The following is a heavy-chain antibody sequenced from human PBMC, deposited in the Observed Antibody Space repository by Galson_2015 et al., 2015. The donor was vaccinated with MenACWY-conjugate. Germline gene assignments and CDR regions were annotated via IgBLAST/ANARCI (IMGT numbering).Heavy chain of an antibody. CDR3: ARDRGEDTAMDV. D-gene: IGHD5-18*01. Sequence: LSLTCTVSGGSVSSGSYYWSRIRQPPGKGLEWIGYIYYSGTTNYNPSLKSRVTISVDTSKNQFSLKLSSVTAADTAVYYCARDRGEDTAMDVWGKGTTVTVSS. J-gene: IGHJ6*04. CDR2: IYYSGTT. CDR1: GGSVSSGSYY. V-gene: IGHV4-61*01.